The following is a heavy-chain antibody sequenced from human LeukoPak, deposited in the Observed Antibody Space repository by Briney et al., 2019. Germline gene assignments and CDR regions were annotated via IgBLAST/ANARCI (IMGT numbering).Heavy chain of an antibody. V-gene: IGHV3-30-3*01. D-gene: IGHD5-24*01. J-gene: IGHJ4*02. CDR2: ISYDGSNR. Sequence: QSGGSLRLSCAASGFTFSSYAMHWVRQAPCKGLEWVAVISYDGSNRYYADSVKGRFTISRDNSKNTLYLQMNSLRAEDTAVYYCAKARRWLQRQDLFDYWGQGTLVTVSS. CDR1: GFTFSSYA. CDR3: AKARRWLQRQDLFDY.